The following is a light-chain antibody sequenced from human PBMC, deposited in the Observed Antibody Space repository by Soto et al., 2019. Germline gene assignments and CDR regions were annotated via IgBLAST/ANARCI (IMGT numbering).Light chain of an antibody. CDR1: QSVSSAY. CDR2: AAS. J-gene: IGKJ1*01. CDR3: QQYGSSSTWT. Sequence: EIVLTQSPGTLSLSPGERATLSCRASQSVSSAYLAWYQHEPGQPPTLLIYAASSRVTGIPDRFSGSGSGTDFTLTISRLEPEDLAVYYCQQYGSSSTWTFGPGTKVEIK. V-gene: IGKV3-20*01.